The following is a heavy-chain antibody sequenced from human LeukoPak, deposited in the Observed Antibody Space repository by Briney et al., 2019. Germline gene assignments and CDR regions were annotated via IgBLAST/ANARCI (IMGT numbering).Heavy chain of an antibody. Sequence: GGSLRLSCAASGFTFISYGMHWVRQAPGKGLEWVALIRYDGSNKYYADSVKGRFTISRDNSKNIVDLPMHSLRAEDTAVYYCALSGGWSFDSWGQGTLVTVSS. CDR2: IRYDGSNK. CDR3: ALSGGWSFDS. CDR1: GFTFISYG. J-gene: IGHJ4*02. V-gene: IGHV3-30*02. D-gene: IGHD6-19*01.